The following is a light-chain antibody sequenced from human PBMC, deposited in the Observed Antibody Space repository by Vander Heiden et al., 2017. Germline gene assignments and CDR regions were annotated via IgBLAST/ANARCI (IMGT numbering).Light chain of an antibody. V-gene: IGKV1-5*03. CDR2: RAS. Sequence: DIPMTPSPSTLSASVGDRVTITCRANEHISRWLAWYQQKPGKAPKLLIYRASSLESGVPSRFSGSGSGTEFTLTISSLQPDDLATYYCQQYDRGRTFGQGTKVEVK. J-gene: IGKJ1*01. CDR1: EHISRW. CDR3: QQYDRGRT.